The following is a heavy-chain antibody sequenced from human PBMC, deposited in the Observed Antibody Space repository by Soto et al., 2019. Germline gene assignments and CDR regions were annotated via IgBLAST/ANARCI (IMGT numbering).Heavy chain of an antibody. CDR2: IYHSGST. V-gene: IGHV4-4*02. CDR1: GGSINSYNW. CDR3: ASLPATSDFDY. Sequence: SETLYLTCAVSGGSINSYNWWSWVRQPPGKGLEWIGEIYHSGSTNYNPSLKGRVTISVDKSKNQFSLKLSSVTAADTAVYYCASLPATSDFDYWGQGTLVTVSS. J-gene: IGHJ4*02. D-gene: IGHD2-2*01.